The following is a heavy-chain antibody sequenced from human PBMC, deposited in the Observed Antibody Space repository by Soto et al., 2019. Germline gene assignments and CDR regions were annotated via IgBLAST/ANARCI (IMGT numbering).Heavy chain of an antibody. CDR1: GFTFSTYS. CDR3: ARATGYSGYGGFYYYYGMDV. CDR2: IKQDGSEK. Sequence: PGGSLRLSCAASGFTFSTYSINWVRQAPGKGLEWVANIKQDGSEKYYVDSVKGRFTISRDNSKNSLYLQMNSLRAEDTAVYYCARATGYSGYGGFYYYYGMDVWGQGTTVTVSS. V-gene: IGHV3-7*03. J-gene: IGHJ6*02. D-gene: IGHD5-12*01.